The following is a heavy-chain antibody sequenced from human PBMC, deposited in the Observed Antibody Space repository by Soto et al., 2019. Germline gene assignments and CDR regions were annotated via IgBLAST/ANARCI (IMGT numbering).Heavy chain of an antibody. CDR3: ARARHYDSSEDY. CDR1: GGSISSYY. CDR2: IYYSGST. V-gene: IGHV4-59*01. D-gene: IGHD3-22*01. J-gene: IGHJ4*02. Sequence: AETLSLTCTVSGGSISSYYWSWIRQPPGKGLEWIGYIYYSGSTNYNPSLKSRVTISVDTSKNQFSLNLSSVTAADTAVYYCARARHYDSSEDYWGKGTLVTVPS.